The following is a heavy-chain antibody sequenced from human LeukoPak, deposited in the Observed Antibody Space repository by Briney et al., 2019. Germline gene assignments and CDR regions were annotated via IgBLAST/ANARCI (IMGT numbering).Heavy chain of an antibody. Sequence: GASVKVSCKASGGTFSSYAISWVRQAPGQGLEWMGGIIPIFGTANYAQKFQGRVTITADESTSTAYMELSSLRSEDTAVYYCAREIGDIVVVPAAFDPWGQGTLVTVSS. J-gene: IGHJ5*02. D-gene: IGHD2-2*01. V-gene: IGHV1-69*13. CDR3: AREIGDIVVVPAAFDP. CDR2: IIPIFGTA. CDR1: GGTFSSYA.